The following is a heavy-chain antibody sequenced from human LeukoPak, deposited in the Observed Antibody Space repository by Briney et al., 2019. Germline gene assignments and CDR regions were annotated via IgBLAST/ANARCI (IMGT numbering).Heavy chain of an antibody. Sequence: PSGTLSLTCAVSGGFLSNINWWSWVRQPPGRGLEWIGEFHQGGVTNYNPSLKSRVTISLDKSNNQFSLKLNSVTAADTAVYFCAENGPWSLKYWGQGTLVTVSS. J-gene: IGHJ4*02. D-gene: IGHD2-15*01. CDR3: AENGPWSLKY. V-gene: IGHV4-4*02. CDR2: FHQGGVT. CDR1: GGFLSNINW.